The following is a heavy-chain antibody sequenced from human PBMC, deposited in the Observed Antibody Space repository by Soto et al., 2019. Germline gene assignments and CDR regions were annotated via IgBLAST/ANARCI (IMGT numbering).Heavy chain of an antibody. D-gene: IGHD3-9*01. V-gene: IGHV4-59*08. J-gene: IGHJ4*02. CDR2: IYYCLST. CDR1: GCSISSYY. Sequence: SETLSLTCTVSGCSISSYYWSWIRQPPGKGLDWICYIYYCLSTNYNPSLKSRVTISVDTSKDQFSLKLSSVTASDTAVYYCARHLSQKDILTGYTSYYFDYWGQGTLVTVSS. CDR3: ARHLSQKDILTGYTSYYFDY.